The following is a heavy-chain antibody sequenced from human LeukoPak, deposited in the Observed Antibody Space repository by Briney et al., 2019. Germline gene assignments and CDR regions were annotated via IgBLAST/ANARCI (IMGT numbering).Heavy chain of an antibody. CDR3: ARADGYSSWFVH. Sequence: GRSLRLSCAASGFTFSSYGMHWVRQAPGKGLEWVAVISYDGSNKYYADSVKGRFTISRDNSKNTLDLQMNSLRDEDTGVYYCARADGYSSWFVHWGQGTLVTVSS. CDR1: GFTFSSYG. J-gene: IGHJ5*02. D-gene: IGHD5-18*01. CDR2: ISYDGSNK. V-gene: IGHV3-30*03.